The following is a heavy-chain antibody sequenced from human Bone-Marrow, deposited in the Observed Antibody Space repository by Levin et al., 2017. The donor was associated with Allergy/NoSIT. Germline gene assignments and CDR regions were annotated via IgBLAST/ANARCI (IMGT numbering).Heavy chain of an antibody. CDR3: AKTSFYSGMDV. Sequence: GESLKISCAASGFSFETHGMSWVRQAPGKGLEWVSTISGRGGTTNYADSVKDRFTISRDISTNTLFLQMNSLRADDTALYYCAKTSFYSGMDVWGQGTTVTVSS. CDR2: ISGRGGTT. CDR1: GFSFETHG. J-gene: IGHJ6*02. V-gene: IGHV3-23*01.